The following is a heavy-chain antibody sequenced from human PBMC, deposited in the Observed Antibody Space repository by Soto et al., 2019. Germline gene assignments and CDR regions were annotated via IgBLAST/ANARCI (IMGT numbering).Heavy chain of an antibody. D-gene: IGHD5-12*01. Sequence: SETLSLTCTVSGGSISSYYWSWIRQPPGKGLEWIGYIYYSGSTNYNPSLKSRVTISVDTSKNQFSLKLSSVTAADTAVYYCARADSGYDTDFDYWGQGTLVTVSS. CDR3: ARADSGYDTDFDY. CDR1: GGSISSYY. V-gene: IGHV4-59*01. CDR2: IYYSGST. J-gene: IGHJ4*02.